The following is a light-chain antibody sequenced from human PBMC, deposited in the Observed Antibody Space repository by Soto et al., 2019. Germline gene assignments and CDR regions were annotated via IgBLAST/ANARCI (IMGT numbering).Light chain of an antibody. CDR3: QQLNSYPLS. V-gene: IGKV1-9*01. Sequence: DIQLTQSPSLLSASVGYRVPMTCRASQDISSYLAWYQQKPGRAPELLIHGAHSLHSGVPSRFSGSGSGTEFSLTISSLQPEDFATYYCQQLNSYPLSFGGGTKVDI. CDR2: GAH. J-gene: IGKJ4*01. CDR1: QDISSY.